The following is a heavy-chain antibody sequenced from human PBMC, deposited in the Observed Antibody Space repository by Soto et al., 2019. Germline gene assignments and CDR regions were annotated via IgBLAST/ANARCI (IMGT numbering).Heavy chain of an antibody. D-gene: IGHD3-22*01. Sequence: PSETLSLTCTVSGGSIGSYYWSWIRQPPGKGLEWIGYIYYSGSTNYNPSLKSRVTISVDTSKNQFSLKLSSVTSADTAVYYCARGRYYDSSANWGQGTLVTVSS. V-gene: IGHV4-59*01. CDR2: IYYSGST. CDR1: GGSIGSYY. CDR3: ARGRYYDSSAN. J-gene: IGHJ4*02.